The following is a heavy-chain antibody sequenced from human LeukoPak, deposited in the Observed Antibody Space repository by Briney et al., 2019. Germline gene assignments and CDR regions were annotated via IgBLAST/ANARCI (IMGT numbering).Heavy chain of an antibody. CDR3: AKDREEVEMATIVDY. D-gene: IGHD5-24*01. CDR1: GYTFSGYA. Sequence: PGGSLRLSCAASGYTFSGYAMSWVRQAPGKGLEWVSAISGSGGGTYYADSVKGRVTISRDTSKNTLYLQMNSLRAEDTAVYYCAKDREEVEMATIVDYWGQGTLVTVSS. V-gene: IGHV3-23*01. J-gene: IGHJ4*02. CDR2: ISGSGGGT.